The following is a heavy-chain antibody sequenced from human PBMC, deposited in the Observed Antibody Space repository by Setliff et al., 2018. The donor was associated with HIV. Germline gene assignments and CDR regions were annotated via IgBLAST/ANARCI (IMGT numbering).Heavy chain of an antibody. CDR2: IYGTGST. Sequence: PSETLSLTCIVSGDSISTYYWSWIRQPAGKELEWIGRIYGTGSTTYNPSLKSRVTISVDTSKNQFSLKLSSVTAADTAVYYCARRGDSSSYLYAFEIWGQGTMVTVSS. CDR1: GDSISTYY. V-gene: IGHV4-4*07. CDR3: ARRGDSSSYLYAFEI. D-gene: IGHD3-22*01. J-gene: IGHJ3*02.